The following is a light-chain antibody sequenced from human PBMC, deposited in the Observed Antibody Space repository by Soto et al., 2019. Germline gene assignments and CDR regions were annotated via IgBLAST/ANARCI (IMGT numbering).Light chain of an antibody. CDR1: SSDVGGYNY. V-gene: IGLV2-8*01. Sequence: QSALTQPPSASGSPGQSVTISCTGTSSDVGGYNYVSWYQLHPGKAPKLMIYDVSKRPSGVPDRFSGSKSGNTASLTVSGLQPEDEADYYCSSYAGTNGVFGTGTKVTVL. CDR3: SSYAGTNGV. J-gene: IGLJ1*01. CDR2: DVS.